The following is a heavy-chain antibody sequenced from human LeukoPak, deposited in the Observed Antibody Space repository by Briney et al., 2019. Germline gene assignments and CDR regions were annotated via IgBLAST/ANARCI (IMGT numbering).Heavy chain of an antibody. CDR1: GFTFSSYA. D-gene: IGHD6-19*01. CDR3: AREIAVAGYFDY. CDR2: INSGSTYT. V-gene: IGHV3-21*01. J-gene: IGHJ4*02. Sequence: GGSLRLSCAASGFTFSSYAMNWVRQAPGKGLEWVSSINSGSTYTYYTESVKGRFTVSRDNAKNSLYLQMNSLRAEDTAVYYCAREIAVAGYFDYWGQGTLVTVSS.